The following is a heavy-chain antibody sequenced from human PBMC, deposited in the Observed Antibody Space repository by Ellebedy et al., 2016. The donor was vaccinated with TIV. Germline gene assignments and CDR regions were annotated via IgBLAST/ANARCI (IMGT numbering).Heavy chain of an antibody. V-gene: IGHV4-59*08. Sequence: MPSETLSLTCTVSGASISSYYWSWIRQPPEKGLEWIGYIHYSGSTNYNPSLKSRVTMSVDTSKTQFSLNLSSVTAADTAVYYCARHEMQGRTGYSGFPDYWGQGTLVTVSS. CDR3: ARHEMQGRTGYSGFPDY. D-gene: IGHD5-12*01. CDR1: GASISSYY. J-gene: IGHJ4*02. CDR2: IHYSGST.